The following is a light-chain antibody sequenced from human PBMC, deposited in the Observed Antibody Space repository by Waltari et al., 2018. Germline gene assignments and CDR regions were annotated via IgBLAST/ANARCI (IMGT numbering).Light chain of an antibody. CDR1: QSVSSN. CDR3: QQYNNWPRT. Sequence: EIVMTQSPATLSVSPGERATLSCRASQSVSSNLAWYQQKPGQPPRLLIYGASTRATGFPARFSGSGSGTEFTLTISSLQSEDFAVYYCQQYNNWPRTFGQGTKVEIK. J-gene: IGKJ1*01. CDR2: GAS. V-gene: IGKV3-15*01.